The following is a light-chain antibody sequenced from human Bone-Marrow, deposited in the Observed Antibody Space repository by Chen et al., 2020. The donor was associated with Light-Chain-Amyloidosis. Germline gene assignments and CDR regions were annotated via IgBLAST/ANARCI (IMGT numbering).Light chain of an antibody. CDR2: EVS. CDR1: SSDVGSYNL. J-gene: IGLJ3*02. V-gene: IGLV2-23*02. Sequence: QSALTHPASVSGSPGQSITISCTGTSSDVGSYNLVSWYQQHPGKAPKLMIYEVSKRPSGVSNRFSGSKSGNTASLTSSGLQAEDEADYYCCSYAGSSSLVFGGGTKLTVL. CDR3: CSYAGSSSLV.